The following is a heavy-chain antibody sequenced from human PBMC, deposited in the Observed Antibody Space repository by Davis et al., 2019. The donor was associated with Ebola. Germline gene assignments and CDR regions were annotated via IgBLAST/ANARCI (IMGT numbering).Heavy chain of an antibody. J-gene: IGHJ5*02. CDR1: GYTFTAYY. Sequence: ASVKVSCKASGYTFTAYYMHWVRQAPGQGLEWMGWINPNSGGTNYAQKFQGRVTTTRDTSISTAYMDLSSLRSDDTAVYYCARVKSLGVAAAAMGMSWFDPWGQGTLVTVSS. V-gene: IGHV1-2*02. CDR2: INPNSGGT. D-gene: IGHD2-2*01. CDR3: ARVKSLGVAAAAMGMSWFDP.